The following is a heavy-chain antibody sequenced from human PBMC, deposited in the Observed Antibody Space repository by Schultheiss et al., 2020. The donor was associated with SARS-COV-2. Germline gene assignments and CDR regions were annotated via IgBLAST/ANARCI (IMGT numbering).Heavy chain of an antibody. CDR2: ISWNSGSI. D-gene: IGHD4-17*01. V-gene: IGHV3-9*01. CDR3: AKDRQIYGDYSGWYFDL. Sequence: GGSLRFSCAASGFTFDDYAMHWVRQAPGKGLEWVSGISWNSGSIGYADSVKGRFTISRDNAKNSLYLQMNSLRAEDTALYYCAKDRQIYGDYSGWYFDLWGRGTLVTVSS. CDR1: GFTFDDYA. J-gene: IGHJ2*01.